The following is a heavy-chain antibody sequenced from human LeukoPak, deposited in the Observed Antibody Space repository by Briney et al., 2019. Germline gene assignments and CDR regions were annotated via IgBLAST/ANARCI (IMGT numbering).Heavy chain of an antibody. CDR2: ISSSSTYI. Sequence: GGSLRLSCAASGFTFSSYSMNWVRQAPGTGLEWVSSISSSSTYIYYGDSVKGRFTISRDNAKNSLYLQLSSLRAEDTAVYYCARLFSTAHYWGQGALVTVSS. J-gene: IGHJ4*02. D-gene: IGHD2-21*01. CDR3: ARLFSTAHY. V-gene: IGHV3-21*01. CDR1: GFTFSSYS.